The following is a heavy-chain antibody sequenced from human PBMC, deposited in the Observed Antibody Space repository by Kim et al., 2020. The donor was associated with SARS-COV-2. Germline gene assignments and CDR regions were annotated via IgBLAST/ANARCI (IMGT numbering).Heavy chain of an antibody. Sequence: ASVKVSCKASGYTFTSYGISWVRQAPGQGLEWMGWISAYNGNTNYAQKLQGRVTMTTDTSTSTAYMELRSLRSDDTAVYYCARDGGPYSGNKGIAVAGSFRPLASFDYWGQGTLVTVSS. V-gene: IGHV1-18*01. J-gene: IGHJ4*02. CDR2: ISAYNGNT. D-gene: IGHD6-19*01. CDR1: GYTFTSYG. CDR3: ARDGGPYSGNKGIAVAGSFRPLASFDY.